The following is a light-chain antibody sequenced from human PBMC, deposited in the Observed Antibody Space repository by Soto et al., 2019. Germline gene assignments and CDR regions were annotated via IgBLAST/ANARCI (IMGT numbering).Light chain of an antibody. CDR3: SSYTSSSTLGV. CDR2: EVS. Sequence: QSALPQPASVSGSPGQSITISCTGTSSDVGGYNYVSWYQQHPGKAPKLMIYEVSNRASGVYNGFSGNKSGNTASLTISGLEAEDEAEYYCSSYTSSSTLGVFGGGTKLTVL. CDR1: SSDVGGYNY. J-gene: IGLJ2*01. V-gene: IGLV2-14*01.